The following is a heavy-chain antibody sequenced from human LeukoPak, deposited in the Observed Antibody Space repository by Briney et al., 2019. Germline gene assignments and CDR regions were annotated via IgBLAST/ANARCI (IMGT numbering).Heavy chain of an antibody. V-gene: IGHV1-2*02. CDR3: ARGSSKYIFGYYMDV. Sequence: ASVKVSCKASGYTFTGYYIHWVRQAPGQGLEWVEWINPKTGGTNYAQKFLDRVTMTTDMSISTAYMELIRLRSRDTAVYFCARGSSKYIFGYYMDVWGKGTTIIVSS. CDR1: GYTFTGYY. J-gene: IGHJ6*03. D-gene: IGHD4-11*01. CDR2: INPKTGGT.